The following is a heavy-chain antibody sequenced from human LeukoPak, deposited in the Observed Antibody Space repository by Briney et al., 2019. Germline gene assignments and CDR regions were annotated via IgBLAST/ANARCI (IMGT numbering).Heavy chain of an antibody. J-gene: IGHJ4*02. CDR1: GYTFTGYY. CDR3: ARVGHGFYGDYIDY. CDR2: INPNSGGT. V-gene: IGHV1-2*02. D-gene: IGHD4-17*01. Sequence: ASVKVSCMASGYTFTGYYMHWVRQAPGQGLEWMGWINPNSGGTNYAQKFQGRVTMTRDTSISTAYMELSRLRSDDTAVYYCARVGHGFYGDYIDYWGQGTLVTVSS.